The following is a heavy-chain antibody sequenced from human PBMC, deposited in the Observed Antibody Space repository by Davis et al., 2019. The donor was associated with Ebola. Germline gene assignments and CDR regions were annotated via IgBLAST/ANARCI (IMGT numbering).Heavy chain of an antibody. CDR1: GYTFTSYG. J-gene: IGHJ5*02. Sequence: ASVKVSCKASGYTFTSYGISWVRHAPGHGLEGMGWISAYNGNTNYAQKLQGRVTMTTDTSTSTAYMELRSLRSDDTAVYYCARSITMVRGVSWFDPWGQGTLVTVSS. CDR3: ARSITMVRGVSWFDP. V-gene: IGHV1-18*01. CDR2: ISAYNGNT. D-gene: IGHD3-10*01.